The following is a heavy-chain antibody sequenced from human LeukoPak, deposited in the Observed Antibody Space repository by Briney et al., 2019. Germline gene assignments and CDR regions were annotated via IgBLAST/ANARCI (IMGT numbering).Heavy chain of an antibody. V-gene: IGHV5-51*01. D-gene: IGHD3-22*01. CDR3: ARTSDYYDSSGYYIFDY. Sequence: GESLKISCKGSGYSFTSYWIGWVRQMPGKGLEWMGIIYPGDSDTRYSPSFQGQVTISADKSISTAHLQWSSLKASDTAMYYCARTSDYYDSSGYYIFDYWGQGTLVTVSS. CDR1: GYSFTSYW. J-gene: IGHJ4*02. CDR2: IYPGDSDT.